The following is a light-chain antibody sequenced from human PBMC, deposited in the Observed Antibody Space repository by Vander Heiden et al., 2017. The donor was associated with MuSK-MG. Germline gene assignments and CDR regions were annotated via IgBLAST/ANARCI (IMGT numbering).Light chain of an antibody. Sequence: EIVLTQSPGTLSLSPGERATLSCRASQSISSSYLAWYQDKPGQAPRLLIYGASIRATGIPDRFSGSGSGTDFTLAISRLEPEDFAVYYCRQEGSSPITFGGGTKVDIK. V-gene: IGKV3-20*01. CDR3: RQEGSSPIT. CDR2: GAS. CDR1: QSISSSY. J-gene: IGKJ4*02.